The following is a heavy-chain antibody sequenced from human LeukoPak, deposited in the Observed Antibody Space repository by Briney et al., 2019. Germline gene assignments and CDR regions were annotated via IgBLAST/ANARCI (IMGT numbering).Heavy chain of an antibody. CDR3: ARGGDIAAAGTAAFDI. Sequence: GXSLQISCKGSGYSFTSYWIGWVRQLPGKGLEWMGIIYPGDSDTRYSPSFQGQVTISADKSISTAYLQWSSLKASDTAMYYCARGGDIAAAGTAAFDIWGQGTMVTVSS. CDR1: GYSFTSYW. J-gene: IGHJ3*02. D-gene: IGHD6-13*01. V-gene: IGHV5-51*01. CDR2: IYPGDSDT.